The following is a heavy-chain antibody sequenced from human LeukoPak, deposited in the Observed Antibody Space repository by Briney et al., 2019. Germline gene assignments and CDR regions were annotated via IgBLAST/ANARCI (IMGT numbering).Heavy chain of an antibody. CDR2: ISVYNGKT. CDR3: ASARGDLYSSSWSDFYYMNV. V-gene: IGHV1-18*01. CDR1: GYTFTSYG. Sequence: ASVKVSCKASGYTFTSYGISWVRQAPAQGQEWMGWISVYNGKTNYAQTLQGRGTMTTDTSTSTAYMELRSLRSVDTAVYCCASARGDLYSSSWSDFYYMNVWGKGTTVTVSS. D-gene: IGHD6-13*01. J-gene: IGHJ6*03.